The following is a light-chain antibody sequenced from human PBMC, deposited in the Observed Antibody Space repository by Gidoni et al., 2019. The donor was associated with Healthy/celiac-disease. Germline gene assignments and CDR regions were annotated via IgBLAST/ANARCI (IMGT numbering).Light chain of an antibody. Sequence: DIVMTQSPLSLLVTPGEPASISCRSTKSLLHSNGYNYLDWYLQKPGQSPQLLIYLGSNRASGVPDRFSGSGSGTDFTLNISRVEAEDVGVYYCMQALQTPLTFGGGTKVEIK. J-gene: IGKJ4*01. V-gene: IGKV2-28*01. CDR1: KSLLHSNGYNY. CDR3: MQALQTPLT. CDR2: LGS.